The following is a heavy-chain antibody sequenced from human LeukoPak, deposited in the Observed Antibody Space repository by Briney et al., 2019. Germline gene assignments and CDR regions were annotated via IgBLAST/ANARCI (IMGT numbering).Heavy chain of an antibody. CDR3: ARSGFRPQYYYYYYMDV. CDR1: GGSISSGGYY. CDR2: TYYSGST. J-gene: IGHJ6*03. V-gene: IGHV4-31*03. Sequence: SQTLSLTCTVSGGSISSGGYYWSWIRQHPGKGLEWIGYTYYSGSTYYNPSLKSRVTISVDTSKNQFSLKLSSVTAADTAVYYCARSGFRPQYYYYYYMDVWGKGTTVTVSS. D-gene: IGHD3-22*01.